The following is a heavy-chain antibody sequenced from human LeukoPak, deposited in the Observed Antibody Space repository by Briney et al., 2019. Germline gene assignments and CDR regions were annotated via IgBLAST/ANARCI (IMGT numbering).Heavy chain of an antibody. CDR3: AKSSYYDSSGYYREYYFDY. CDR2: VSGSGGST. Sequence: GPLRLSCAASGFTFSSYAMSWVRQAPGKGLEWVSSVSGSGGSTYYADSVKGRFTISRDNSKSTLFLQMNSLRAEDTAVYYCAKSSYYDSSGYYREYYFDYWGQGTLVTVSS. CDR1: GFTFSSYA. D-gene: IGHD3-22*01. V-gene: IGHV3-23*01. J-gene: IGHJ4*02.